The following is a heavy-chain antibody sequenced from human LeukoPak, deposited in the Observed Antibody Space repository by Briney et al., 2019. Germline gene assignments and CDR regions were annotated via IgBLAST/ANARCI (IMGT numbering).Heavy chain of an antibody. CDR1: GFTFSSYG. V-gene: IGHV3-33*06. D-gene: IGHD6-19*01. CDR3: AKVGSGWYGVDY. Sequence: GRSLRLSCAASGFTFSSYGMHWVRQAPGKGLEWVAVIWYDGSNKYYADSVKGRFTISRDNSKNTLYLQMNSLRAEDTAVYYCAKVGSGWYGVDYWGHGTLVTVSP. CDR2: IWYDGSNK. J-gene: IGHJ4*01.